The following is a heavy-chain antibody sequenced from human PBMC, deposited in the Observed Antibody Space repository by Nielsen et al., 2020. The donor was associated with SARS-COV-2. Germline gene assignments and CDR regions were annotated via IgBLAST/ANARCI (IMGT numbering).Heavy chain of an antibody. CDR3: ARGMTSSGWRNWFDP. D-gene: IGHD6-19*01. J-gene: IGHJ5*02. CDR2: INHSGST. Sequence: WIRQPPGKGLEWIGEINHSGSTNYIPSLKSRVTISVDTPKKQLSLELRSVTAADTAVYYCARGMTSSGWRNWFDPWGLGTLVTVSS. V-gene: IGHV4-34*01.